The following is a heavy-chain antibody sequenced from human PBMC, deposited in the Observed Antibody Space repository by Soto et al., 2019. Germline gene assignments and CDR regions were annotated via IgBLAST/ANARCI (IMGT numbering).Heavy chain of an antibody. Sequence: SVKVSCKASGGTFSSYAISWVRQAPGQGLEWMGGIIPIFGTANYAQKFQGRVTITADESTSTAYMELSSLRSEDTAVYYCARDGTEYYGEYYDYWGQGIPVTAPQ. CDR1: GGTFSSYA. D-gene: IGHD4-17*01. J-gene: IGHJ4*02. CDR2: IIPIFGTA. V-gene: IGHV1-69*13. CDR3: ARDGTEYYGEYYDY.